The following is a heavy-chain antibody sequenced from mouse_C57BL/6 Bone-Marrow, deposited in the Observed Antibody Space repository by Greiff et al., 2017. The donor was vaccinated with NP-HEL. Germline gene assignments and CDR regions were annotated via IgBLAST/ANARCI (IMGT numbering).Heavy chain of an antibody. CDR3: TRWGYDYDDLFAY. J-gene: IGHJ3*01. Sequence: QVQLQQSGAELVRPGASVTLSCKASGYTFTDYEMHWVKQTPVHGLEWIGAIDPETGGTAYNQKFKGKAILTADKSSSTAYMELRSLTSEDSAVYYCTRWGYDYDDLFAYWGQGTLVTVSA. CDR2: IDPETGGT. D-gene: IGHD2-4*01. CDR1: GYTFTDYE. V-gene: IGHV1-15*01.